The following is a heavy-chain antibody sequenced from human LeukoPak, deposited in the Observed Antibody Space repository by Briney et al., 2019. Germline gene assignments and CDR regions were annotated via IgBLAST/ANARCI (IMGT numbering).Heavy chain of an antibody. D-gene: IGHD2-15*01. CDR1: GYTFTSYA. J-gene: IGHJ4*02. CDR2: INTNTGNP. CDR3: AREGSHIRGTESYFDY. V-gene: IGHV7-4-1*02. Sequence: ASVKVSCKASGYTFTSYAMNWVRQAPGQGLEWMGWINTNTGNPTYAQGFTGRFVFSLDTSVSTAYLQISSLKAEGTAVYYCAREGSHIRGTESYFDYWGQGTLVTVSS.